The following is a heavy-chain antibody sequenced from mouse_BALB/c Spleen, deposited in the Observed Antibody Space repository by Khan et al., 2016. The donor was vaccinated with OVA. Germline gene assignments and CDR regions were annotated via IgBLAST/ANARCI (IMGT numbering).Heavy chain of an antibody. D-gene: IGHD1-2*01. J-gene: IGHJ3*01. CDR1: GYTFTDYY. V-gene: IGHV1-77*01. Sequence: QVRLQQSGAELARPGASVKLSCTASGYTFTDYYINWVKQRTGQGLEWIGEISPGSGDTYYTERFMGKVTLTADKSSSTADMQLSSLTSEASADYICARRNYFGYTVAYWGQGTLVTVAA. CDR3: ARRNYFGYTVAY. CDR2: ISPGSGDT.